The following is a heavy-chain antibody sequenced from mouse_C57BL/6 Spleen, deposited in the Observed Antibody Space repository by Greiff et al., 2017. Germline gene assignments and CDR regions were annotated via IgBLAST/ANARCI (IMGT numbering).Heavy chain of an antibody. CDR3: ARKYYGSSYWYFDV. D-gene: IGHD1-1*01. CDR2: IYPSDSET. J-gene: IGHJ1*03. CDR1: GYTFTSYW. V-gene: IGHV1-61*01. Sequence: QVQLQQPGAELVRPGSSVKLSCKASGYTFTSYWTDWVKQRPGQGLEWIGNIYPSDSETHYNQKFKDKATLTVDKSSSTAYMQLSSLTSEDSAVYYCARKYYGSSYWYFDVWGTGTTVTVSS.